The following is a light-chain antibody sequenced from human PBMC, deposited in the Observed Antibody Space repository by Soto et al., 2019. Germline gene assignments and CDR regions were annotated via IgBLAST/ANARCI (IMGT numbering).Light chain of an antibody. CDR2: GIS. V-gene: IGKV3-15*01. CDR3: QQYKTYPLT. J-gene: IGKJ4*01. CDR1: QTISY. Sequence: EIVLTQSPGTLSLSPGERATLACRASQTISYLAWYQQKPGQAPRIFIYGISARATGIPARFSGSGAGTEFTLTISSLQSEDFATYYCQQYKTYPLTLGGGTKVDNK.